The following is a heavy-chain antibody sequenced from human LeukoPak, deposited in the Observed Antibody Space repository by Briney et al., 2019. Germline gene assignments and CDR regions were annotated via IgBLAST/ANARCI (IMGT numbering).Heavy chain of an antibody. CDR2: VRGSGTDT. J-gene: IGHJ4*02. CDR3: ARGRGVLGYNFFDF. D-gene: IGHD5-24*01. CDR1: GFTFGSYA. V-gene: IGHV3-23*01. Sequence: GGSLRLSCAASGFTFGSYAMNWVRQAPGKGLEWVSAVRGSGTDTDYADSVKGRFSISRDNSKNTLFLQMNSLRADDTAVYYCARGRGVLGYNFFDFWGQGTHVTVSS.